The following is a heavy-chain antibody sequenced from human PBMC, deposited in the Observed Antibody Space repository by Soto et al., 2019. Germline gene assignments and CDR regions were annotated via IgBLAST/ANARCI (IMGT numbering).Heavy chain of an antibody. J-gene: IGHJ2*01. CDR2: ISSSSSYI. V-gene: IGHV3-21*01. CDR1: GFTFSSYS. D-gene: IGHD2-15*01. Sequence: PGGSLRLSCAASGFTFSSYSMNWVRQAPGKGLEWVSSISSSSSYIYYADSVKGRFTISRDNAKNSLYLQMNSLRAEDTAVYYCARDKISVVAATPHWYFDLWGRGTLVTSPQ. CDR3: ARDKISVVAATPHWYFDL.